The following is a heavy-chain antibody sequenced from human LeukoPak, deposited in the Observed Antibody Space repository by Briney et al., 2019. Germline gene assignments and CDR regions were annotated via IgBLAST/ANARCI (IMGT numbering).Heavy chain of an antibody. CDR2: IYYSGST. J-gene: IGHJ4*02. D-gene: IGHD6-19*01. Sequence: SETLSLTCTVSGGSISSSNYYWGWIRQPPGKGLEWIGNIYYSGSTYYNPSLKSRVTISVDTSKNHFSLKLSSVTAADTAVYYCARLVAVAGAFDYWGQGTLVTVSS. CDR3: ARLVAVAGAFDY. CDR1: GGSISSSNYY. V-gene: IGHV4-39*02.